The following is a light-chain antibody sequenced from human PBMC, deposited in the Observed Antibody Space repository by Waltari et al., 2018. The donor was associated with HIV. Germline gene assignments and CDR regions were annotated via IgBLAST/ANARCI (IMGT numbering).Light chain of an antibody. CDR3: QSYDSSLSGWV. Sequence: QSVLTQPPSVSGAPGQRVTISCSGSSSNIGSGYDVHWYQQLPGTAPKLLIYANRNRPAGVPDRFSGSKSGTSASLAITGLQAEDEADYYCQSYDSSLSGWVFGGGTKLTVL. CDR1: SSNIGSGYD. V-gene: IGLV1-40*01. J-gene: IGLJ3*02. CDR2: ANR.